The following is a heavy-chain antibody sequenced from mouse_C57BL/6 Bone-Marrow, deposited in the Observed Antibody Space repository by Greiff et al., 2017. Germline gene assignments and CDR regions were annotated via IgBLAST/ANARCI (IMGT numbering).Heavy chain of an antibody. CDR1: GYTFTSYG. V-gene: IGHV1-81*01. CDR3: AREGYSWYFDV. D-gene: IGHD2-3*01. CDR2: IYPRSGNT. J-gene: IGHJ1*03. Sequence: VKLMESGAELVRPGASVKLSCKASGYTFTSYGISWVKQRTGQGLEWIGEIYPRSGNTYYNEKFKGKATLTADKSSSTAYMELRSLTSEDSAVYFCAREGYSWYFDVWGTGTTVTVSS.